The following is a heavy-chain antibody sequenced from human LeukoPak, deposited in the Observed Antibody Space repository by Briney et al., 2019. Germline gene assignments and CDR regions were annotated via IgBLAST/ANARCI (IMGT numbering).Heavy chain of an antibody. CDR3: AGEAIYGGNDHLDY. V-gene: IGHV1-69*04. CDR2: IIPIFGIA. J-gene: IGHJ4*02. D-gene: IGHD4-23*01. Sequence: GASVKVSCKASGGTFSSYAISWVRQAPGQGLEWMGRIIPIFGIANYAQKFQGRVTITADKSTSTAHIELSSPRCEDTAVYCCAGEAIYGGNDHLDYWGQGNLVTVSS. CDR1: GGTFSSYA.